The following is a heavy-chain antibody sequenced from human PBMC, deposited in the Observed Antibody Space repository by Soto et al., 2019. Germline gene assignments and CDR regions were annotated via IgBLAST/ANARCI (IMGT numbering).Heavy chain of an antibody. J-gene: IGHJ6*03. CDR1: GGSIRSYY. CDR3: ARPSLEWLPPYYMDV. CDR2: IYYSGST. Sequence: SETLCLTCTVSGGSIRSYYWSWIRQPPGKGLEWIGYIYYSGSTNYNPSLKSRVTISVDTSKNQFSLKLSSVTAADTAVYYCARPSLEWLPPYYMDVWGKGTTVTVSS. D-gene: IGHD3-3*01. V-gene: IGHV4-59*01.